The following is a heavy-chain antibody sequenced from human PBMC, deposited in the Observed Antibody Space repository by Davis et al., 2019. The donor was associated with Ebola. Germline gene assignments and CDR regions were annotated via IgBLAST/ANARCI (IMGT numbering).Heavy chain of an antibody. J-gene: IGHJ4*02. V-gene: IGHV3-7*03. D-gene: IGHD6-19*01. CDR2: IKQDGSEK. CDR3: AKSVSFRSQWLVDY. CDR1: GFTFSSYW. Sequence: GESLKISCAASGFTFSSYWMSWVRQAPGKGLEWVANIKQDGSEKYYVDSVKGRFTISRDNAKNSLYLQMNSLRAEDTAVYYCAKSVSFRSQWLVDYWGQGTLVTVSS.